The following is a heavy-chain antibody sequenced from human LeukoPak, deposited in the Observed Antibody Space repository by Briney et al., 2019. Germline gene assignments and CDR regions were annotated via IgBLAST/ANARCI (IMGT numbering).Heavy chain of an antibody. CDR3: ARVVEYSSSGPLGYYYMDV. Sequence: GASVKVSCKASGYTFTSYGISWVRQAPGQGLEWMGWISAYNGNTNYAQKLQGRVTMTTDTSTSTAYMELSSLRSEDPAVYYCARVVEYSSSGPLGYYYMDVWGKGTTVTISS. J-gene: IGHJ6*03. CDR1: GYTFTSYG. CDR2: ISAYNGNT. V-gene: IGHV1-18*01. D-gene: IGHD6-13*01.